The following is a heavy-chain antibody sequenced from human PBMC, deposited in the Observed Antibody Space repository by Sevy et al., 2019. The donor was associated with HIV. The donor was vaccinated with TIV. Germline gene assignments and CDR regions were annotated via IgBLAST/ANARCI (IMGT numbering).Heavy chain of an antibody. Sequence: SETLSLTCTVSGDSISSGAYSWNWIRQPPGKGLEWIGYIFHTGSTYYNPSLKSRVTVSVDRSKNQFSLKMTSVTAADTAVYYCVRDGGTVTTPGYFNYWGQGTLVTVSS. D-gene: IGHD4-17*01. CDR3: VRDGGTVTTPGYFNY. J-gene: IGHJ4*02. CDR1: GDSISSGAYS. V-gene: IGHV4-30-2*01. CDR2: IFHTGST.